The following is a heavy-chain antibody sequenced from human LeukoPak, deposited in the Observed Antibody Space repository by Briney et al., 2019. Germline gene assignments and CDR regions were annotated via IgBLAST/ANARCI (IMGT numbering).Heavy chain of an antibody. CDR3: AREVWFGEFYYFDY. CDR2: IIPILGIA. V-gene: IGHV1-69*04. Sequence: PGGSLRLSCAASGFTFSSYAISWVRQAPGQGLEWMGRIIPILGIANYAQKFQGRVTITADKSTSTAYMELSSLRSEDTAVYYCAREVWFGEFYYFDYWGQGTLVTVSS. J-gene: IGHJ4*02. D-gene: IGHD3-10*01. CDR1: GFTFSSYA.